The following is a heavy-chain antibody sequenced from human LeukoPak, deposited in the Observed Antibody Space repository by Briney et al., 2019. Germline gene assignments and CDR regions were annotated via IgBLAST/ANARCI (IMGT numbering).Heavy chain of an antibody. Sequence: ASVKVSCKASGYTFTGHHMYWVRLAPGQGLEWMGWINPNSGGTNFVQKFQGRVTMTRDTSVSTAYMELSSLRSDDTAVYYCALSTVATEAFDIWGQGTMVTVSS. J-gene: IGHJ3*02. CDR2: INPNSGGT. CDR3: ALSTVATEAFDI. CDR1: GYTFTGHH. D-gene: IGHD4-17*01. V-gene: IGHV1-2*02.